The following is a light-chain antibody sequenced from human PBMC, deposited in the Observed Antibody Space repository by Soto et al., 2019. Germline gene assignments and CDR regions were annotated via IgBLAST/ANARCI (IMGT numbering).Light chain of an antibody. CDR1: NIGRKS. CDR2: YDS. CDR3: QVWDSSSDHPYV. V-gene: IGLV3-21*04. Sequence: SSELTQPPSVAVAPGKTARITCGGNNIGRKSVHWYQQKPGQAPVLVMYYDSDRPSGIPERFSGSNSGNTATLAISRVEAGDEADYYCQVWDSSSDHPYVFGTGTKLTVL. J-gene: IGLJ1*01.